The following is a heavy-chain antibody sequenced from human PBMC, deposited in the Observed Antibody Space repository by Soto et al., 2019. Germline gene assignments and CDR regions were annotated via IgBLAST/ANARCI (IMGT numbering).Heavy chain of an antibody. J-gene: IGHJ6*02. CDR1: GFTFSSYG. V-gene: IGHV3-30*18. Sequence: QVQLVESGGGVVQPGRSLRLSCAASGFTFSSYGMHWVRQAPGKGLEWVAVISYDGSNKYYADSVKGRFTISRDNSKNTLYLQMNSLRAEDTGVYYCEKDLRYYDILTGYYYYDGMDVWGQGTTVTVSS. D-gene: IGHD3-9*01. CDR2: ISYDGSNK. CDR3: EKDLRYYDILTGYYYYDGMDV.